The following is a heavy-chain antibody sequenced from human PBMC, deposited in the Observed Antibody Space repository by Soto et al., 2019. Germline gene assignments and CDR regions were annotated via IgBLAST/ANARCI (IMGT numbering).Heavy chain of an antibody. D-gene: IGHD1-26*01. V-gene: IGHV4-39*07. CDR1: GGTIGSSSGY. CDR2: IYYSGTT. J-gene: IGHJ4*02. Sequence: LETLCLTCSVSGGTIGSSSGYRVFIRQPPGKGLEWIGNIYYSGTTYYNPSLKSRVTMSVDTSKNQFSLKLTSVTAVVMVVYYCARREMHAPIDYWGQGTLVPVSP. CDR3: ARREMHAPIDY.